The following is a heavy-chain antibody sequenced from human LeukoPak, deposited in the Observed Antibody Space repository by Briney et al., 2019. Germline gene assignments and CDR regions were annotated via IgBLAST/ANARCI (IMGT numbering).Heavy chain of an antibody. V-gene: IGHV3-20*04. Sequence: GGSLRLSCAASGFTFDDYGMNWVRQAPGKGLEWVSGINWNGDSTGYADSVKGLFTVSRDNAKNSLFLQMNNLRAEDTALYYCARNLGLDIWGQGTMVTVSS. CDR1: GFTFDDYG. CDR2: INWNGDST. CDR3: ARNLGLDI. J-gene: IGHJ3*02.